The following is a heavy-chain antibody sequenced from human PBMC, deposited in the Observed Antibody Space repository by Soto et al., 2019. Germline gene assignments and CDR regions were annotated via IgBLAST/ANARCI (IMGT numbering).Heavy chain of an antibody. Sequence: QLQLQESGPGLVKPSETLSLTCTVSGGSISSSSYYWDWIRQPPGKGLEWIGSIYYSGSTSYNPSVKSRVTISVDTSMNQFSLKLSSVTAADTAVYFCAISRPWGELRAGWFDPWGQGTLVTVSS. CDR1: GGSISSSSYY. D-gene: IGHD3-16*01. CDR3: AISRPWGELRAGWFDP. CDR2: IYYSGST. J-gene: IGHJ5*02. V-gene: IGHV4-39*01.